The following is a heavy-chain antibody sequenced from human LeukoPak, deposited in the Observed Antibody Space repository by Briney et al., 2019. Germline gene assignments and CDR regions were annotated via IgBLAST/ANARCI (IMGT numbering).Heavy chain of an antibody. CDR2: ISGSGDST. D-gene: IGHD2-21*02. J-gene: IGHJ4*02. CDR1: GFSFSSYA. V-gene: IGHV3-23*01. Sequence: PGGSLRLSCAASGFSFSSYAMSWVRQAPGKGLEWVSAISGSGDSTYYANSVKGRFTISRDNSENTLYLQMNSLRAEDTAVYYCAKDFWYSSYWGQGTLVTVSS. CDR3: AKDFWYSSY.